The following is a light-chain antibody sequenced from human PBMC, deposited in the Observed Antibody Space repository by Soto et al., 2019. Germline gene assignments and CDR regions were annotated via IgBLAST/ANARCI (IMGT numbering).Light chain of an antibody. J-gene: IGLJ7*01. CDR3: QTWGTGSAIVV. Sequence: QLVLTQSPSASASLGASVKLTCTLSSGHSNYAIAWHQQQPEKGPRYLMKVNSGGSHIKGDGIPDRFSGSSSGAERYLFISGLQSEDEADYDCQTWGTGSAIVVFGGGTQLTVL. CDR2: VNSGGSH. CDR1: SGHSNYA. V-gene: IGLV4-69*01.